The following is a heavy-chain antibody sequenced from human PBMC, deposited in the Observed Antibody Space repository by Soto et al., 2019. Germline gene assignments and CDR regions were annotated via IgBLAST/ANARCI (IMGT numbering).Heavy chain of an antibody. CDR1: GFTFSSYW. CDR3: ARDEGYYDSSALHAFDI. Sequence: GGSLRLSCAASGFTFSSYWMHWVRQAPGKGLVWVSRINSDGSGTSYADSVKGRFTISRDNAKNTLYLQMNSLRAEDTAVYYCARDEGYYDSSALHAFDIWGQGTMVTVSS. V-gene: IGHV3-74*01. J-gene: IGHJ3*02. D-gene: IGHD3-22*01. CDR2: INSDGSGT.